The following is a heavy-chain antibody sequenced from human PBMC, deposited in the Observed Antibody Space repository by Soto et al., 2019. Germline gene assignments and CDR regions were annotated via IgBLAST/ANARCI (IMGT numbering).Heavy chain of an antibody. CDR1: GFTFSSYG. Sequence: QVQLVESGGGVVQPGSSLRLSCAASGFTFSSYGMHWVRQAPGKGLEWVATIQFDGSITYYSDSVKGRFTISRDNSKNSLFLQLNSMTAEDTALYFCVTALYNALTLGGGEFDYWGQGTLVTVSS. D-gene: IGHD3-16*01. J-gene: IGHJ4*02. CDR3: VTALYNALTLGGGEFDY. V-gene: IGHV3-30*03. CDR2: IQFDGSIT.